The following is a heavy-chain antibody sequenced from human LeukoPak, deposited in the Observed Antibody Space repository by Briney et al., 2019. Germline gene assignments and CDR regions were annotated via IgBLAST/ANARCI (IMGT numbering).Heavy chain of an antibody. CDR2: IYTSGST. CDR3: ARHRSPDYYYYYMDV. D-gene: IGHD1-26*01. Sequence: PSETLSLTCTVSGGSISSYYWSWIRQPPGKGLEWIGYIYTSGSTNYNPSLKSRVTISVDTSKNQFSLKLSSVTAADTAVYYCARHRSPDYYYYYMDVWGKGTTVTVSS. J-gene: IGHJ6*03. V-gene: IGHV4-4*09. CDR1: GGSISSYY.